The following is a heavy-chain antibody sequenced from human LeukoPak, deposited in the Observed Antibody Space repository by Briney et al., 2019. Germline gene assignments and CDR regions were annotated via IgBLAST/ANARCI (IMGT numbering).Heavy chain of an antibody. CDR2: IKQDGSEK. J-gene: IGHJ6*03. CDR1: GFTYSSYW. Sequence: GGSLRLSCAASGFTYSSYWMSWVRQAPGKGLEWVANIKQDGSEKYYVDSVKGRFTISRDNAKNTLYLQMNSLRAEDTAVYYCARDEIVATTKANYYYYMDGWGKGTTVTISS. CDR3: ARDEIVATTKANYYYYMDG. V-gene: IGHV3-7*01. D-gene: IGHD5-12*01.